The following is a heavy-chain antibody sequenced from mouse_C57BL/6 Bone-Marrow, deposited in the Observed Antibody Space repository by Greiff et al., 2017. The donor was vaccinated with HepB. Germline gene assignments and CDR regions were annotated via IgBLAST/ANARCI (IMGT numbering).Heavy chain of an antibody. V-gene: IGHV1-50*01. CDR2: IDPSDSYT. CDR1: GYTFTSYW. Sequence: QVQLQQPGAELVKPGASVKLSCKASGYTFTSYWMQWVKQRPGQGLEWIGEIDPSDSYTNYNQKFKGKATLTVDTSSSTAYMQLSSLTSEDSAVYYCARAGYGKGFDYWGQGTTLTVSS. J-gene: IGHJ2*01. CDR3: ARAGYGKGFDY. D-gene: IGHD2-10*02.